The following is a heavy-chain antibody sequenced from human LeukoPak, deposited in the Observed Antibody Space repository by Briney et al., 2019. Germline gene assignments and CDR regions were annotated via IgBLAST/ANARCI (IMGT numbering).Heavy chain of an antibody. CDR1: GRSISSYY. D-gene: IGHD6-19*01. CDR2: IYYSGST. J-gene: IGHJ4*02. Sequence: SDTLSLTCTVAGRSISSYYWGWTRQPPGKGLGWIGYIYYSGSTNFNPPLKSQVTLPVDTSKNQFSLKLSSVTAADTAMYYCARRAYSSGWYYFDYWGQGTLVTVSS. V-gene: IGHV4-59*07. CDR3: ARRAYSSGWYYFDY.